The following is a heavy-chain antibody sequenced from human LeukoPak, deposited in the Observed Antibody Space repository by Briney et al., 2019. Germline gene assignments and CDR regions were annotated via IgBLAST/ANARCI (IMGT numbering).Heavy chain of an antibody. CDR3: ASGWSITGWYNNWFDP. D-gene: IGHD6-19*01. Sequence: GASVKVSCKASRYTFTGYYTHWVRQAPGQGLEWMGWINPNSGDTNYAQKFQGRVTMTRDTSITTVYMELSRLRSDDTAVYFCASGWSITGWYNNWFDPWGQGTLVTVSS. CDR1: RYTFTGYY. CDR2: INPNSGDT. V-gene: IGHV1-2*02. J-gene: IGHJ5*02.